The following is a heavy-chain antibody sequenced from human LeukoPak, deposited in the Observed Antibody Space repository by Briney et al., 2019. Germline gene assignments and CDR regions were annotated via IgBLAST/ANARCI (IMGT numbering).Heavy chain of an antibody. CDR2: IYYSGST. V-gene: IGHV4-39*01. J-gene: IGHJ4*02. CDR3: ANKADSSSSSFDY. CDR1: GGPFSGYY. D-gene: IGHD6-6*01. Sequence: SETLSLTCGVYGGPFSGYYWGWIRQPPGKGLEWIGSIYYSGSTYYNPSLKSRVTISVDTSKNQFSLKLSSVTAADTAVYYCANKADSSSSSFDYWGQGTLVTVSS.